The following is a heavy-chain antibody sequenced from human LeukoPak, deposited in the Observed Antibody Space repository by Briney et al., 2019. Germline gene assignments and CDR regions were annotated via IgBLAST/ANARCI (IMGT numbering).Heavy chain of an antibody. CDR1: GLTFDDYG. CDR2: INWNGGST. V-gene: IGHV3-20*04. J-gene: IGHJ6*03. CDR3: ARDKVDFWSGYPTDYYYYMDV. Sequence: GGSLRLSCAASGLTFDDYGMSWVRQAPGKGLEWVSGINWNGGSTGYADSVKGRFTISRDNAKNSLYLQMNSLRAEDTALYYCARDKVDFWSGYPTDYYYYMDVWGKGTTVTVSS. D-gene: IGHD3-3*01.